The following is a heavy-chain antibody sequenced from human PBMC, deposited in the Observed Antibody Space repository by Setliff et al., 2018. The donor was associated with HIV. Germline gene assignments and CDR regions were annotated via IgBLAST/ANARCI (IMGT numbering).Heavy chain of an antibody. CDR3: TTDLSAPLTFFSDSSRFV. J-gene: IGHJ4*02. Sequence: GGSLRLSCTASGFTFSDAWMTWVRQAPGKGLEWVGRIKCKTNGGTTDFSAPVKGRFTISRDDSENTLYLQMNNLKAEDTAVYYCTTDLSAPLTFFSDSSRFVWGQGTLVTVSS. V-gene: IGHV3-15*01. CDR1: GFTFSDAW. CDR2: IKCKTNGGTT. D-gene: IGHD3-22*01.